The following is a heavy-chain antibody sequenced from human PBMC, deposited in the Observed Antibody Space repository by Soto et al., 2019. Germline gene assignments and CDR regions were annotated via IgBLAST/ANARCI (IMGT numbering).Heavy chain of an antibody. CDR1: GYTFTSYY. J-gene: IGHJ4*02. CDR2: INPDYGGT. D-gene: IGHD1-26*01. CDR3: ALGHRVMVGNYPGLDY. V-gene: IGHV1-2*02. Sequence: QVQLVQSGAEVKKPGASVKVSCKTSGYTFTSYYIHWVRQAPGQGFEWMGWINPDYGGTNYAQKFQGRVIMTSDTSIYTAFVELSSLRSDETAVYFCALGHRVMVGNYPGLDYWGQGTLVTVSS.